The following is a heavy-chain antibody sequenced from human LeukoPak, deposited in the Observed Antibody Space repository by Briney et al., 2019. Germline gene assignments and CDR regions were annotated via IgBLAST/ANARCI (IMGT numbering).Heavy chain of an antibody. D-gene: IGHD1-7*01. CDR1: GFTFSSYS. V-gene: IGHV3-48*01. CDR2: ISSSSSTI. J-gene: IGHJ5*02. Sequence: PGGSLRLSCAASGFTFSSYSMNWVRQAPGKGLEWVSYISSSSSTIYYADSVKGRFTISRDNAKNSLYLQMNSLRAEDTAVYYCARSKGRRELRFDRFDPWGQGTLVTVSS. CDR3: ARSKGRRELRFDRFDP.